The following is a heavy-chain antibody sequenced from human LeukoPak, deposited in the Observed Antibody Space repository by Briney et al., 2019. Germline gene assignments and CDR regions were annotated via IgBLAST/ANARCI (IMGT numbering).Heavy chain of an antibody. CDR3: ARGRIVGATTFDY. Sequence: PSETLSLTCTVSGGSISSGGYYWGWIRQPPGKGLEWIGYIYHSGSTYYNPSLKSRVTISVDRSKNQFSLKLSSVTAADTAVYYCARGRIVGATTFDYWGQGTLVTVSS. V-gene: IGHV4-30-2*01. CDR1: GGSISSGGYY. D-gene: IGHD1-26*01. CDR2: IYHSGST. J-gene: IGHJ4*02.